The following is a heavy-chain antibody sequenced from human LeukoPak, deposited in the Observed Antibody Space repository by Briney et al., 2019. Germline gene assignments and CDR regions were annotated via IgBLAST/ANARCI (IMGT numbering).Heavy chain of an antibody. CDR3: VKGKLRLVVGGDFDY. J-gene: IGHJ4*02. D-gene: IGHD5-12*01. Sequence: GGSLRLSCAASGFTFGSYAIHWVRQAPGKGLEYVSGISDNGGSTYYTDSVKGRFTISRDNSKNTLYLQMNSLRDEDTAVYYCVKGKLRLVVGGDFDYWGQGTLVTVSS. CDR1: GFTFGSYA. CDR2: ISDNGGST. V-gene: IGHV3-64D*06.